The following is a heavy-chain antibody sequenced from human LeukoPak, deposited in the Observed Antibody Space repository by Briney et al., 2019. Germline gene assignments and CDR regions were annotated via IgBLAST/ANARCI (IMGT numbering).Heavy chain of an antibody. D-gene: IGHD1-20*01. Sequence: SETLSLTCTVSGGSISSSSYYWGWIRQPPGKGLEWIGSIYYSGSTYYNPSLKSRVTISVDTSKNQFSLKLSSVTAADTAVYYCARVGYNWNATLILTYYYYYYMDVWGKGATVTVSS. CDR2: IYYSGST. J-gene: IGHJ6*03. CDR3: ARVGYNWNATLILTYYYYYYMDV. CDR1: GGSISSSSYY. V-gene: IGHV4-39*01.